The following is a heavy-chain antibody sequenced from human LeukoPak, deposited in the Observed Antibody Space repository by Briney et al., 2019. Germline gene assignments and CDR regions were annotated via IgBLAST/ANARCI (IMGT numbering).Heavy chain of an antibody. CDR1: GGSISTGDYY. V-gene: IGHV4-30-4*01. D-gene: IGHD3-10*01. CDR2: IYYSGTT. CDR3: ARDPVYGSGTF. J-gene: IGHJ4*02. Sequence: PSQTLSLTCTVAGGSISTGDYYWSWIRQPPGKGLEWIRYIYYSGTTYYNPSLKGRISFSMQTSKNQFSLNLRSVTAADTAVYYCARDPVYGSGTFWGQGTLVTVSS.